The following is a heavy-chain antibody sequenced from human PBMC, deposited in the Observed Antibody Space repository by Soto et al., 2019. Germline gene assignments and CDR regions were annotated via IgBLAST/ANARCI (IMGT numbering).Heavy chain of an antibody. D-gene: IGHD2-15*01. J-gene: IGHJ4*02. CDR3: ARGVGGSYYYFDY. V-gene: IGHV4-59*01. CDR1: GGSISSYY. CDR2: IYYSGST. Sequence: PSETLSLTCTVSGGSISSYYWSWIRQPPGKGLELIGYIYYSGSTNYNPSLKSRVTISVDTSKNQFSLKLSSVTAADTAVYYCARGVGGSYYYFDYWGQGTLVTVSS.